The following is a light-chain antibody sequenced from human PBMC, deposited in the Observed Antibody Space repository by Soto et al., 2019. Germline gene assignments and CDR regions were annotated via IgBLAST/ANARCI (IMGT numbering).Light chain of an antibody. CDR1: QYISNY. V-gene: IGKV1-16*02. J-gene: IGKJ4*01. Sequence: DIQMTQSPSSLSASVGDTVTITCRASQYISNYVAWFQQKPGQAPKSLIYAASKLHSGVPSKFTGSGSGTDFTLTISSLQPDDSATYCCQQYNNFPLTFGGGTKVEI. CDR2: AAS. CDR3: QQYNNFPLT.